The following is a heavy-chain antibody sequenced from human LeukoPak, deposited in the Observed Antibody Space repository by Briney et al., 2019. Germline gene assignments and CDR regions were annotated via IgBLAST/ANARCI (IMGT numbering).Heavy chain of an antibody. J-gene: IGHJ4*02. CDR1: GYTFSTYG. Sequence: ASVKVSCKTSGYTFSTYGITWVRQAPGQGFQWMGWISAHSGNTNYAENFQGRISLTTDTSATTAYMELRSLTSDDTAVYYCARDLPSGGWTLEFDYWGQGSLVTVAS. D-gene: IGHD1-1*01. V-gene: IGHV1-18*01. CDR2: ISAHSGNT. CDR3: ARDLPSGGWTLEFDY.